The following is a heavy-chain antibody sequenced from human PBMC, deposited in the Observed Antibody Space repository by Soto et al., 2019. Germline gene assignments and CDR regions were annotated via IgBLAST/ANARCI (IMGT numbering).Heavy chain of an antibody. CDR1: GGSISSGGYY. D-gene: IGHD6-6*01. J-gene: IGHJ6*02. Sequence: QVQLQESGPGLVKPSQNLSLTCTVSGGSISSGGYYWTWIRQHPGKGLEWIGYNYYSGITYYNPSLKSLVTISLDTSKNQFSLKLSSVTAADTAVYYCARGSSIAGLYYGMDVWGQGTTVTVSS. CDR2: NYYSGIT. CDR3: ARGSSIAGLYYGMDV. V-gene: IGHV4-31*01.